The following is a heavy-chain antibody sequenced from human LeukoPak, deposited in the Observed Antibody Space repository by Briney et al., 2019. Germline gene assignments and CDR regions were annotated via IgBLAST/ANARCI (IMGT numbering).Heavy chain of an antibody. Sequence: SETLSLTCTVSGGSISSYYWSWIRQPPGKGLEWIGYIYYSGSTNYNPSLKSRVTISVDTSKNQFSLKLSSVTAADTAVYYCARYAHYGGNVNWSDPWGQGTLVTVSS. CDR2: IYYSGST. CDR1: GGSISSYY. J-gene: IGHJ5*02. D-gene: IGHD4-23*01. CDR3: ARYAHYGGNVNWSDP. V-gene: IGHV4-59*01.